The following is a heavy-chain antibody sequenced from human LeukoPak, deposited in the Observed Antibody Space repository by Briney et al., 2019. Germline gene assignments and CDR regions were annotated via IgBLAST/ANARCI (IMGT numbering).Heavy chain of an antibody. CDR1: GFTLSSYA. V-gene: IGHV3-30-3*01. J-gene: IGHJ6*02. CDR2: ISYDGSNK. Sequence: PGGSLRLSSAASGFTLSSYAMHSVRPAPGKGREWVAVISYDGSNKYYADSVRGRFTLSRDNSENTLYLQMNSLRAEDTAVYYCARVPTHYYYGMDVWGQGTTVTVSS. CDR3: ARVPTHYYYGMDV. D-gene: IGHD4-11*01.